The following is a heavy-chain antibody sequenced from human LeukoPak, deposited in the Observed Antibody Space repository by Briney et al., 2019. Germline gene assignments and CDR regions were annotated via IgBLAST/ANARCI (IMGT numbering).Heavy chain of an antibody. V-gene: IGHV1-2*02. CDR2: INHNSGGR. D-gene: IGHD3-22*01. CDR3: ARGDYYDSSGYPDY. CDR1: GYTFTGHY. J-gene: IGHJ4*02. Sequence: ASVKVSCKASGYTFTGHYMHWVRQAPGQGLEWMGWINHNSGGRDYAQKFQGRVTLTRDTSISTAYMELSRLRSDDTAVYYCARGDYYDSSGYPDYWGQGTLVTVSS.